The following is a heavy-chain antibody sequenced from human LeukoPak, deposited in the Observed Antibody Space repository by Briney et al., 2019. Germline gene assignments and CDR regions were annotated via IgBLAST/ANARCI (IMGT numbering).Heavy chain of an antibody. Sequence: ASVKVSCKASGYSFTGYYMHWVRRAPGQGLEWMGWINPKTGGTNYALEFQGRVTMTRDTSISTAYMELSRLTSDDTALYYCAGGTYGYNVIDFWGQGTLVTVSS. CDR1: GYSFTGYY. D-gene: IGHD5-24*01. J-gene: IGHJ4*02. V-gene: IGHV1-2*02. CDR2: INPKTGGT. CDR3: AGGTYGYNVIDF.